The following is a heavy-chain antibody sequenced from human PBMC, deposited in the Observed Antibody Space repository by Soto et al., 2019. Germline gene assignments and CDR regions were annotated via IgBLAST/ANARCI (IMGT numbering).Heavy chain of an antibody. CDR2: IYSGGST. J-gene: IGHJ3*02. CDR1: GFTVSSNY. CDR3: ARATPGGWNDERTDAFDI. D-gene: IGHD1-1*01. V-gene: IGHV3-66*01. Sequence: GGSLRLSCAASGFTVSSNYMSWVRQAPGKGLEWVSVIYSGGSTYYADSVKGRFTISRDNSKNTLYLQMNSLRAEDTAVYYCARATPGGWNDERTDAFDIWGQGTMVTVSS.